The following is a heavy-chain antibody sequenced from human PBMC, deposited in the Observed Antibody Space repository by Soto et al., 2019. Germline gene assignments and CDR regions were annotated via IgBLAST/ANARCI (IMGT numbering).Heavy chain of an antibody. CDR2: IRSKAYGGTT. CDR3: TRDSMIRCTDY. J-gene: IGHJ4*02. Sequence: GGSLRLSCTASGFTFGDYAMSWFRQAPGKGLEWVGFIRSKAYGGTTEYAASVKGRFTISRDDSKSIAYLQMNSLKTEDTAVYYCTRDSMIRCTDYWGQGTLVTVSS. CDR1: GFTFGDYA. D-gene: IGHD4-17*01. V-gene: IGHV3-49*03.